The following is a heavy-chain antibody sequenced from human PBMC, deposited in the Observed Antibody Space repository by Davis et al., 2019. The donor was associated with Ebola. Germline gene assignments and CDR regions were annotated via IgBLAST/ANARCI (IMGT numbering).Heavy chain of an antibody. V-gene: IGHV1-69*13. CDR2: IMPLFGTT. D-gene: IGHD3-16*01. Sequence: AASVTVSCKASGYTFTGYDINWVRQATGQGLEWMGYIMPLFGTTNYTQRLHGRLSITADVSTTTAYMELSSLSSGDTAIYYCARHALMNLYYFDSWGQGVLVVVSS. J-gene: IGHJ4*02. CDR1: GYTFTGYD. CDR3: ARHALMNLYYFDS.